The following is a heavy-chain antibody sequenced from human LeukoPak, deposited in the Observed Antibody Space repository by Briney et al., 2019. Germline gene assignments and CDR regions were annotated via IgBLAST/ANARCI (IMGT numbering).Heavy chain of an antibody. J-gene: IGHJ6*02. CDR1: GGSISSGGYS. V-gene: IGHV4-30-2*01. Sequence: SETLSPTCAVSGGSISSGGYSWSWIRQPPGKGLEWIGYIYHSGSTYYNPSLKSRVTISVDRSKNQFSLKLSSVTAADTAVYYCARVGGSNPYYYYYGMDVWGQGTTVTVSS. CDR3: ARVGGSNPYYYYYGMDV. D-gene: IGHD4-11*01. CDR2: IYHSGST.